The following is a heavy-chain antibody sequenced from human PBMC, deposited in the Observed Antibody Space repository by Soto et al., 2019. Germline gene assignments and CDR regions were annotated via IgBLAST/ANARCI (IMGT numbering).Heavy chain of an antibody. CDR2: IYWNDDK. V-gene: IGHV2-5*01. Sequence: QITLKESGPTLVKPTQTLTLTCTFSGFSLSTSGVGVDWIRQPPGKALEWLALIYWNDDKRYSPSLKSRLTITKDTSKNQVVLTMTNMDPVDTGNYYCAHMHSGYDVTYYYYAMDVWGQGTTVTVSS. J-gene: IGHJ6*02. D-gene: IGHD5-12*01. CDR3: AHMHSGYDVTYYYYAMDV. CDR1: GFSLSTSGVG.